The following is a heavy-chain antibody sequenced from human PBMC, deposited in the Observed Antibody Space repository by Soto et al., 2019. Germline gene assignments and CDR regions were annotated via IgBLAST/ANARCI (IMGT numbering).Heavy chain of an antibody. CDR2: ISAHNGNT. D-gene: IGHD1-1*01. CDR3: ARGRYGDY. V-gene: IGHV1-18*01. Sequence: QVHLVQSGAEVKNPGASVKVSCKGSGYDFTTYGITWVRQAPGQGLEWMAWISAHNGNTNYAPNLQGRVTVTRATSTSTAYIELRSLRSDDTAVYYCARGRYGDYWGQGALGTVSS. J-gene: IGHJ4*02. CDR1: GYDFTTYG.